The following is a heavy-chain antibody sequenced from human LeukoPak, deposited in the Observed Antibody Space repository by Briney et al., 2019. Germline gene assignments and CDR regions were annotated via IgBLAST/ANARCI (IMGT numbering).Heavy chain of an antibody. CDR2: MFHSGGT. J-gene: IGHJ4*02. V-gene: IGHV4-38-2*01. D-gene: IGHD4-17*01. Sequence: PSETLSLTCAVSGYSTSSGSYWGWIRQPPGKGLEWIGNMFHSGGTYHNPSLKSRVTISADTSKNQFSLKLTSVTAADTAVYYCAKVGAYGDYARHDYWGQGTLVTVSS. CDR1: GYSTSSGSY. CDR3: AKVGAYGDYARHDY.